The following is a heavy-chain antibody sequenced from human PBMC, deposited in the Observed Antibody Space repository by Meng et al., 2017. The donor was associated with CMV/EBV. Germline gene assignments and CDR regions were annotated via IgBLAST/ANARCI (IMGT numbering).Heavy chain of an antibody. Sequence: QGQLQQWGAGLLKPSETLSLTCAVYGGSFSGYYWSWIRQPPGKGLEWIGEINHSGGTNYNPSLKSRVTISVDTSKNQFSLKLSSVTAADTAVYYCASSLTYPDYWGQGTLVTVSS. CDR3: ASSLTYPDY. CDR1: GGSFSGYY. V-gene: IGHV4-34*01. CDR2: INHSGGT. D-gene: IGHD2-15*01. J-gene: IGHJ4*02.